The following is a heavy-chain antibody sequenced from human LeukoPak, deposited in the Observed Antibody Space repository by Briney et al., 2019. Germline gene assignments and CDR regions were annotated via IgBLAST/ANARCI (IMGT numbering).Heavy chain of an antibody. CDR3: AREGSGSYYSYYYYGMDV. D-gene: IGHD3-10*01. CDR1: AFPFSSYG. CDR2: IWYDGSNK. J-gene: IGHJ6*02. V-gene: IGHV3-33*01. Sequence: GGSLRLSCAASAFPFSSYGMHWVRQAPGKGLEWVAVIWYDGSNKYYADSVKGRFTISRDNSKNTLYLQMNSLRAEDTAVYYCAREGSGSYYSYYYYGMDVWGQGTTVTVSS.